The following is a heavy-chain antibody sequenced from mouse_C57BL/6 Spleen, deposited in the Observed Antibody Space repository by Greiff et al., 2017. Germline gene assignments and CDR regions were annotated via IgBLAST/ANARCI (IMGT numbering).Heavy chain of an antibody. CDR3: ARRLITTVVAGDYFDY. D-gene: IGHD1-1*01. V-gene: IGHV1-50*01. CDR2: IDPSDSYT. J-gene: IGHJ2*01. CDR1: GYTFTSYW. Sequence: VQLQQPGAELVKPGASVKLSCKASGYTFTSYWMQWVKQRPGQGLEWIGEIDPSDSYTNYNQKFKGKATLTVDTSSSTAYMQLSSLTSEDSAVYYCARRLITTVVAGDYFDYWGQGTTLTVSS.